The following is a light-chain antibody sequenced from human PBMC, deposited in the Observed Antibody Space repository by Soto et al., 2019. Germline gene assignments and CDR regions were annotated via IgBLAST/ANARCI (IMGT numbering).Light chain of an antibody. Sequence: QSALTQPPSASGTPGQSVTISCTGTSSDVGGYNSVSWYQQHPGRAPKLMTYEVNKRPSGVPDRFSGSKSGNTASLTVSGLQADDEADYYCSSYAGINNLVFGGGTKLTAL. V-gene: IGLV2-8*01. J-gene: IGLJ3*02. CDR2: EVN. CDR1: SSDVGGYNS. CDR3: SSYAGINNLV.